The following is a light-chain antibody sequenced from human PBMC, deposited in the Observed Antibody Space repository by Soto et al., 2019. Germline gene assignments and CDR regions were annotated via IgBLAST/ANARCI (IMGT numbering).Light chain of an antibody. V-gene: IGKV1-9*01. CDR1: QTINNY. CDR2: PAS. CDR3: QQLRAYPHT. Sequence: DIQLTPSPPFLSASVVARVTVTCRASQTINNYLAWFRKKEGKAPEFLIYPASTLQGGVPSRFSGHGFGINFTLTISSLQPEDFATYYCQQLRAYPHTFGQGTKLDIK. J-gene: IGKJ2*01.